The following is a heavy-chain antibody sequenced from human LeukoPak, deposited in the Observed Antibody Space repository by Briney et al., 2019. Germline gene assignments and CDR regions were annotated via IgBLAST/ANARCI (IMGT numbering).Heavy chain of an antibody. CDR2: IHYSGST. J-gene: IGHJ4*02. V-gene: IGHV4-59*01. CDR3: ARGGSSWYADY. D-gene: IGHD6-13*01. CDR1: GGSISTYY. Sequence: SETLSLTCTVSGGSISTYYWSWIRQPPEKGLEWIGYIHYSGSTSYNPSLKSRVTMSVDTSNDQFSLKVSSVTAADTAVYYCARGGSSWYADYWGQGTLVTVSS.